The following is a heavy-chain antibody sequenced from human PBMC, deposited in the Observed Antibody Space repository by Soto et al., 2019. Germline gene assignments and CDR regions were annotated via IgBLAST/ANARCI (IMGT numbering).Heavy chain of an antibody. D-gene: IGHD4-4*01. CDR2: IYPGDSDT. V-gene: IGHV5-51*01. Sequence: PGESLKISCKGSGYTFTDYWIGWVRQLPGKGLEWMGIIYPGDSDTRYSPSFQGHVTITVDKSTSTAYLQWNTLKASDTAMYYCARHLSNFRYYYYAMDVWGQVTTVTVSS. J-gene: IGHJ6*02. CDR1: GYTFTDYW. CDR3: ARHLSNFRYYYYAMDV.